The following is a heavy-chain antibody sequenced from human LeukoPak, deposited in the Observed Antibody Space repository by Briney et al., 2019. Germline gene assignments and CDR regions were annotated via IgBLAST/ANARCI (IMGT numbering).Heavy chain of an antibody. J-gene: IGHJ5*02. CDR3: ARGLEQWLLGWFDP. Sequence: SETLSLTCTVSGGSISSSSYYWGWIRQPPGKGLEWIGSIYYSGGTYYNPSLKSRVTISIDTSKNQFSLRLSSVTAADTAVYYCARGLEQWLLGWFDPWGQGTLVTVSS. V-gene: IGHV4-39*07. CDR2: IYYSGGT. D-gene: IGHD6-19*01. CDR1: GGSISSSSYY.